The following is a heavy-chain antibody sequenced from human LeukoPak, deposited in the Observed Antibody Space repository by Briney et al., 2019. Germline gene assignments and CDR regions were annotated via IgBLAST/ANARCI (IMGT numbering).Heavy chain of an antibody. CDR1: GYTFTGYY. J-gene: IGHJ4*02. CDR2: INPNSGGT. Sequence: ASVKVSCRASGYTFTGYYMHWVRQAPGQGLEWMGWINPNSGGTNYAQKFQGRVTMTRDTSISTAYMELSRLRSDDTAVYYCARNDGGSGSWNYWGQGTLVTVSS. V-gene: IGHV1-2*02. CDR3: ARNDGGSGSWNY. D-gene: IGHD3-10*01.